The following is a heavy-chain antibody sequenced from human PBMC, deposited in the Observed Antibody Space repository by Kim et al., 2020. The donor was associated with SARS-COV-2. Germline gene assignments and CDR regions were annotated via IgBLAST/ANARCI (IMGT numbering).Heavy chain of an antibody. V-gene: IGHV3-30-3*01. J-gene: IGHJ6*02. CDR1: GFTFRNYA. Sequence: GGSLRLSCAASGFTFRNYAMHWVRQAPGRGLEWVALLSYDGSDKSYADSVEGRFTISRDNSKSTLYLQMSSLTTEDTALYYCARGKETPLLALEGIPYYYGMDVWGQGTTVTVSS. CDR2: LSYDGSDK. CDR3: ARGKETPLLALEGIPYYYGMDV. D-gene: IGHD1-1*01.